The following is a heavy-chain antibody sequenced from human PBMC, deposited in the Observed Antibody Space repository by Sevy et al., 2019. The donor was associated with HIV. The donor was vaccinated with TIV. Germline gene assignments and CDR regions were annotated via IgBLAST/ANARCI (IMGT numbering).Heavy chain of an antibody. CDR1: GFTFSSYS. CDR3: ARVSGYDSNYYYYYGMDV. Sequence: GSLRLSCAASGFTFSSYSMNWVRQAPGKGLEWVSYISSSSSTIYYADSVKGRFTISRDNAKNPLYLQMNSLRDADTAVYYCARVSGYDSNYYYYYGMDVWGPGTTVTVSS. J-gene: IGHJ6*02. D-gene: IGHD5-12*01. CDR2: ISSSSSTI. V-gene: IGHV3-48*02.